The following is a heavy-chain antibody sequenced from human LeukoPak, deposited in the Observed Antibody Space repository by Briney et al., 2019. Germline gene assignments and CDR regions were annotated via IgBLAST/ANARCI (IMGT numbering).Heavy chain of an antibody. CDR1: GYTFTSYD. CDR2: INPEKRDT. D-gene: IGHD5-12*01. J-gene: IGHJ4*02. CDR3: AKKVRGPSHPLDF. V-gene: IGHV1-8*01. Sequence: ASVNVSCKASGYTFTSYDINWVRQATGQGLEWMGWINPEKRDTGYAHKFQGRVTMTSDTSISTAYMELSSLRSDDTAVYYCAKKVRGPSHPLDFWGQGTLVTVSS.